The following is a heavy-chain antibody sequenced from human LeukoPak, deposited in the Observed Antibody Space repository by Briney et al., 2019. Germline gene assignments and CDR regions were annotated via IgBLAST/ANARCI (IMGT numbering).Heavy chain of an antibody. J-gene: IGHJ4*02. D-gene: IGHD7-27*01. CDR2: FYHGGST. CDR1: GYSISTGYY. V-gene: IGHV4-38-2*02. CDR3: ASRKLGNDY. Sequence: SETLSLTCTVSGYSISTGYYWDWIRQPPGKGLEWIGTFYHGGSTYYNPSLKSRVTISGDTSKNQFSLRLSSVTAADTAVYYCASRKLGNDYWGQGTLVTVSS.